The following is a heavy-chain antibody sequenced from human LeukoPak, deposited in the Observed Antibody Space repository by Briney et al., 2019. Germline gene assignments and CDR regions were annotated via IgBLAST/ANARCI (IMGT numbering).Heavy chain of an antibody. J-gene: IGHJ4*02. CDR3: ARAHTSSWYMDY. CDR2: IYYSGST. CDR1: GGSISSGGYY. V-gene: IGHV4-61*08. D-gene: IGHD6-13*01. Sequence: SETLSLTCTVSGGSISSGGYYWSWIRQHPGKGLEWIGYIYYSGSTNYNPSLKSRVTISVDTSENQLSLKLSSVTAADTALYYCARAHTSSWYMDYWGQGTLVTVSS.